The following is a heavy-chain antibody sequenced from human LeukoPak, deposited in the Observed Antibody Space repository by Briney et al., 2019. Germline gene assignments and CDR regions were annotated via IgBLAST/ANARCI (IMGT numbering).Heavy chain of an antibody. CDR3: AKEGHSSSWYWVPARGNYYMDV. Sequence: GGSLRLSCAASGFTFSSYGMHWVRQAPGKGLEWVAVIWYDGSNKYYADSVKGRFTISRDNSKNTLYLQMNSLRAEDTAVYYCAKEGHSSSWYWVPARGNYYMDVWGKGTTVTVSS. V-gene: IGHV3-33*06. CDR1: GFTFSSYG. D-gene: IGHD6-13*01. J-gene: IGHJ6*03. CDR2: IWYDGSNK.